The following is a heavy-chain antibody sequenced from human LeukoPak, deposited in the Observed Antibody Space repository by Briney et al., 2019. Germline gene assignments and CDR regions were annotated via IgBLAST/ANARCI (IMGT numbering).Heavy chain of an antibody. Sequence: GGSLRLSCAASGFTFSSYGMHWVRQAPGKGLEWVAVISYDGSNEYYADSVKGRFTISRDTSKNTLYLQMNSLRAEDTAVYYCARAYYYDVSVTPDYWGQGTLVTVSS. V-gene: IGHV3-30*03. CDR3: ARAYYYDVSVTPDY. D-gene: IGHD3-22*01. CDR2: ISYDGSNE. CDR1: GFTFSSYG. J-gene: IGHJ4*02.